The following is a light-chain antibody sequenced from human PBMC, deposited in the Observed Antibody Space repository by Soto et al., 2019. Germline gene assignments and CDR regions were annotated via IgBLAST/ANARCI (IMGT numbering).Light chain of an antibody. J-gene: IGKJ1*01. Sequence: EIVLTQSPGTLSLSPGDRATLSCRASQSIGSSYLAWYQQKPGQAPRLLIYGASSRVTGIPDRFSGGGSGTGFTPTISRLEPEDFAVYYCHQYGSAPQTVGQGTKVEIK. CDR2: GAS. CDR3: HQYGSAPQT. V-gene: IGKV3-20*01. CDR1: QSIGSSY.